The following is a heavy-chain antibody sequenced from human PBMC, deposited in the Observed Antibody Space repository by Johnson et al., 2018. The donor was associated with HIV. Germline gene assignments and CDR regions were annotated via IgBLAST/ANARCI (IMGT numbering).Heavy chain of an antibody. Sequence: VQLVESGGGLVQPGRSLRLSCAASGFTFDDYAMHWVRQAPGKGLAWVSGINWNGGSTGYADSVKGRFTISRDNAKNTLYLQMNSLRAEDTAVYYCARDTGGGEPYDIWGQGTMVTVSS. CDR1: GFTFDDYA. CDR3: ARDTGGGEPYDI. CDR2: INWNGGST. J-gene: IGHJ3*02. D-gene: IGHD2-21*01. V-gene: IGHV3-20*04.